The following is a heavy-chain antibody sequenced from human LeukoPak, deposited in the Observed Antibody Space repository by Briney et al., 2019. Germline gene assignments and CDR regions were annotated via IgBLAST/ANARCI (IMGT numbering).Heavy chain of an antibody. J-gene: IGHJ4*02. Sequence: SETLSLTCTVSGGSISSYYWSWIRQPPGKGLEWIGYIYYSGSTNYNPSLKSRVTISVDTSKNQFSLKLSSVTAADTAVYYCARMRGYSSSGWGQGTLVTVSS. D-gene: IGHD6-6*01. CDR2: IYYSGST. V-gene: IGHV4-59*01. CDR1: GGSISSYY. CDR3: ARMRGYSSSG.